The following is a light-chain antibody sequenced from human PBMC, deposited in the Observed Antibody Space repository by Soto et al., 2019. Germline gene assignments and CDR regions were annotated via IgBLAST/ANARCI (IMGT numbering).Light chain of an antibody. CDR3: KSYAGSNTYV. Sequence: SYELTQPPSVSVAPGQTARIPCGGNNIGSKSVHWYQQKPGQAPVMVVYDDRDRPSGVPERFSGSKSGNTASLTVSGLQAADEADYFCKSYAGSNTYVFGSGTKLTVL. V-gene: IGLV3-21*02. J-gene: IGLJ1*01. CDR2: DDR. CDR1: NIGSKS.